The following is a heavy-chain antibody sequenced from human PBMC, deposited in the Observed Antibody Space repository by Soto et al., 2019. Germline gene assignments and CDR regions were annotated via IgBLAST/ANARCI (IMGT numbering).Heavy chain of an antibody. V-gene: IGHV3-9*01. Sequence: LLVESGGGLAQPGRSLRLSCAASGFNITYYAMHWVRQAPGKGLEWVSGISWNSDVIGYADSVKGRFTISRDNAKNSLYLHMNSLRAEDTALYYCAKDSQFYYMDVWGQGTTVTVS. CDR3: AKDSQFYYMDV. CDR2: ISWNSDVI. CDR1: GFNITYYA. J-gene: IGHJ6*03.